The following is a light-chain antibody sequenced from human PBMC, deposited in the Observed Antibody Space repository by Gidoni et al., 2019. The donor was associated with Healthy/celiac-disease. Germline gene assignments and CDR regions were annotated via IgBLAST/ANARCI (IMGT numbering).Light chain of an antibody. V-gene: IGLV2-14*03. Sequence: QSALTQPASVSGSPGQSITISCTGTSSDVGGYNYVSWYQHHPGKAPKLMLYDVSNRPSGRSNRFSGSKSGNTASLTISGLQAEDEADYFCSSYTTSSTLVFGGGTKLTVL. CDR2: DVS. CDR3: SSYTTSSTLV. J-gene: IGLJ2*01. CDR1: SSDVGGYNY.